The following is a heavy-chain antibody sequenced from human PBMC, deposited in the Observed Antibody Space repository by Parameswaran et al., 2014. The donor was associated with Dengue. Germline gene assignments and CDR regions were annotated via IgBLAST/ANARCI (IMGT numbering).Heavy chain of an antibody. V-gene: IGHV5-51*01. J-gene: IGHJ4*02. D-gene: IGHD1-26*01. CDR2: IYPGDSDT. CDR1: GYSFTSYW. Sequence: KVSCKGSGYSFTSYWIGWVRQMPGKGLEWMGIIYPGDSDTRYSPSFQGQVTISADKSISTAYLQWSSLKASDTAMYYCARLGWNSGSYYGACDYWGQGTLVTVSS. CDR3: ARLGWNSGSYYGACDY.